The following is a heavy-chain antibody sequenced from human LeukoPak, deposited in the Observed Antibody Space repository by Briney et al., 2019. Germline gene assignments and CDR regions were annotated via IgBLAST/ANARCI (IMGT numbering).Heavy chain of an antibody. CDR1: GFTFNTHA. Sequence: GGSLRLSCAASGFTFNTHAMHWVRQAPGKGLECVSGLNSNGGATYYSDSVQARFVISRDNSKNTLYLQMDRLRTEDTAVYYCAGSPTTGWYYFEDWGQGTLVTLSS. CDR2: LNSNGGAT. V-gene: IGHV3-64*02. D-gene: IGHD6-19*01. J-gene: IGHJ1*01. CDR3: AGSPTTGWYYFED.